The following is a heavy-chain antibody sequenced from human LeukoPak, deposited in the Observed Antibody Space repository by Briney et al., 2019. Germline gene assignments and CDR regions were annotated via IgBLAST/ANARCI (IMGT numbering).Heavy chain of an antibody. D-gene: IGHD6-19*01. J-gene: IGHJ4*02. CDR1: GDSINSNNYY. CDR3: ARVTRNSGWFFDY. Sequence: SETLSLTCTVSGDSINSNNYYWGWVRQPPGKGLEWIGSISFTGSTYYNPSLKGRVSISIDGSKNQFSLSLTSVTAADTAIYYCARVTRNSGWFFDYWGQGTLATVSS. CDR2: ISFTGST. V-gene: IGHV4-39*07.